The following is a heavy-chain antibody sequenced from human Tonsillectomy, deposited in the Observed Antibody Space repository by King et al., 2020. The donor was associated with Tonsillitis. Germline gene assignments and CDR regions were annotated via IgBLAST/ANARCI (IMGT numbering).Heavy chain of an antibody. V-gene: IGHV5-51*01. CDR3: AGQGGFYYYDSSGYYRDY. J-gene: IGHJ4*02. Sequence: VQLVESGAEVKKPGESLKISCKGSGYSFTSYWIGWVRQMPGKGLEWMGIIYPGDSDTRYSPSFQGQVTISADKSISTAYLQWSSLKASDTAMYYCAGQGGFYYYDSSGYYRDYWGQGTLVTVSS. CDR2: IYPGDSDT. CDR1: GYSFTSYW. D-gene: IGHD3-22*01.